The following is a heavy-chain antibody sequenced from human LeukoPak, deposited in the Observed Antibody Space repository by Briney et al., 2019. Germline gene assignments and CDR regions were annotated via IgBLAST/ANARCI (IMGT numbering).Heavy chain of an antibody. CDR1: GFTFSNYA. CDR2: TRGSGGNT. CDR3: AKDTQSGFDSYGVFDV. Sequence: GGSLRLSCAASGFTFSNYAMSWVRQAPGKVLEWVSATRGSGGNTYYADSVKCRFTISRDNSKKTMYLQMNSLRAEDTAVYYCAKDTQSGFDSYGVFDVWGQGTMVTVSS. V-gene: IGHV3-23*01. J-gene: IGHJ3*01. D-gene: IGHD5-12*01.